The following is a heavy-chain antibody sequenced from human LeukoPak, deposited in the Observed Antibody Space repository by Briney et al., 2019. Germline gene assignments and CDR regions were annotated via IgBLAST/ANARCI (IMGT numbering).Heavy chain of an antibody. J-gene: IGHJ4*02. D-gene: IGHD4-17*01. V-gene: IGHV3-30*02. Sequence: GGSLRLSCAASGFIFSSYGMHWVRQAPGKGLEWVAFIRYDGSNKYYADSVKGRFTISRDNSKNTLYLQMNSLRAEDTAVYYCAKGIHYGDQGFDYWGQGTLVTVSS. CDR1: GFIFSSYG. CDR3: AKGIHYGDQGFDY. CDR2: IRYDGSNK.